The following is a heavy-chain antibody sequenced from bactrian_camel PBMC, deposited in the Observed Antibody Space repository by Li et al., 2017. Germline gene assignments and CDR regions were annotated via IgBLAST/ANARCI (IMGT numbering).Heavy chain of an antibody. Sequence: VQLVESGGGSVLAGGSLTLSCAGSGFTFSSYTMTWVRQAPGKGLEWVSLITVDGGITNYAHSVRGRFTISRDNAKNTLFLQLNSLMPEDTAMYYCAKKSSVNDGSPHFDWGQGTQVTVS. V-gene: IGHV3S42*01. CDR3: AKKSSVNDGSPHFD. J-gene: IGHJ4*01. D-gene: IGHD2*01. CDR1: GFTFSSYT. CDR2: ITVDGGIT.